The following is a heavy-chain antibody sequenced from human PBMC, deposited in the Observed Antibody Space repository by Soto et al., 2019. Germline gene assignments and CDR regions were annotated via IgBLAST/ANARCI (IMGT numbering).Heavy chain of an antibody. D-gene: IGHD6-13*01. J-gene: IGHJ6*02. CDR1: GDSISSYY. V-gene: IGHV4-59*01. CDR2: IYYSGST. Sequence: SETLSLTCTVSGDSISSYYWSWIRQPPGKGVEWIGYIYYSGSTNYNPSLKSRVTISVDTSKNQFSLNLSSVTAADTAVYYCASSNIAAAGFYYYGMDVWGRGTTVTVSS. CDR3: ASSNIAAAGFYYYGMDV.